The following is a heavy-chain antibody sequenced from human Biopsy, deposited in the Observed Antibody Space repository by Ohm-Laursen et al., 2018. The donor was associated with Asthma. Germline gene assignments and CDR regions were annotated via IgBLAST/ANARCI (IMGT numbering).Heavy chain of an antibody. D-gene: IGHD3-3*02. CDR1: GCTFVDYC. Sequence: SLRLSCAPSGCTFVDYCRSWVRQVPGKGLEWVANIKHDGSEKNHVDSLKARFTISRDNAKNSLYLQMNSLRAEDTAVYYCARTFHFWSPYHAEHYQLWGQGTLVTVSS. CDR3: ARTFHFWSPYHAEHYQL. J-gene: IGHJ1*01. CDR2: IKHDGSEK. V-gene: IGHV3-7*01.